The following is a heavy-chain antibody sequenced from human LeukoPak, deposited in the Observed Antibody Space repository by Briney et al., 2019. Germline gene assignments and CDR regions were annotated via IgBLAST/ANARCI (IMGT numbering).Heavy chain of an antibody. CDR1: GGSISSSSYY. V-gene: IGHV4-39*07. J-gene: IGHJ4*02. CDR2: IYYSGST. Sequence: PSETLSLTCTVSGGSISSSSYYWGWIRQPPGKGLEWIGSIYYSGSTYYNPSLKSRVTISVDTSKNQFSLKLSSVTAADTAVYYCARDRFLWFGEADYWGQGTLVTVSS. D-gene: IGHD3-10*01. CDR3: ARDRFLWFGEADY.